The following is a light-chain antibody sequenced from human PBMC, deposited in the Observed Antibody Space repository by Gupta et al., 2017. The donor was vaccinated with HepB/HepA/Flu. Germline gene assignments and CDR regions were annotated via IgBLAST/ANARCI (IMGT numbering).Light chain of an antibody. Sequence: DIQMTQSPSTLSASVGDRATITCRASQSISSWLAWYQQKPGKAPKHLIYKASSLESGVPSRFSGSGSGTEFTLTISSLQPDDFATYYCQQYNSYSWWTFGQGTKVEIK. CDR2: KAS. CDR1: QSISSW. V-gene: IGKV1-5*03. CDR3: QQYNSYSWWT. J-gene: IGKJ1*01.